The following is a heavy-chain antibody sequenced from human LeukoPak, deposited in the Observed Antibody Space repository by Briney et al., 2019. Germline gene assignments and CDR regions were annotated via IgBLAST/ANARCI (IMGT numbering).Heavy chain of an antibody. CDR2: MNPNSGNT. V-gene: IGHV1-8*01. CDR3: ARVSLSPPYNDFWSAYYTDTRYGMDV. J-gene: IGHJ6*02. Sequence: ASVKVSCKASGYTFTSYDINWVRQAPGQGLEWMGWMNPNSGNTDYAQKFQGRVTMTRNTSISTAYMELSSLRSEDTAVYYCARVSLSPPYNDFWSAYYTDTRYGMDVWGQGTTVTVSS. D-gene: IGHD3-3*01. CDR1: GYTFTSYD.